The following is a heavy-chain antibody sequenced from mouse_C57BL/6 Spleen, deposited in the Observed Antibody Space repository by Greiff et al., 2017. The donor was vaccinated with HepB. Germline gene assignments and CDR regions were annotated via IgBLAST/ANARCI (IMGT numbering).Heavy chain of an antibody. D-gene: IGHD1-1*01. J-gene: IGHJ3*01. CDR2: INYDGSST. CDR1: GFTFSDYY. V-gene: IGHV5-16*01. CDR3: ARESGSTPFAY. Sequence: EVKLMESEGGLVQPGSSMKLSCTASGFTFSDYYMAWVRQVPEKGLEWVANINYDGSSTYYLDSLKSRFIISRDNAKNILYLQMSSLKSEDTATYYCARESGSTPFAYWGQGTLVTVSA.